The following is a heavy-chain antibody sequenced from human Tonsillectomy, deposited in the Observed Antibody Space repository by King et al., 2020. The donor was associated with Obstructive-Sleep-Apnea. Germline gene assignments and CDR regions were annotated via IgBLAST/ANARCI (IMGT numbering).Heavy chain of an antibody. J-gene: IGHJ4*02. CDR3: AREGLLEY. CDR2: ISADNGDT. D-gene: IGHD5-18*01. V-gene: IGHV1-18*01. CDR1: GYTFSSYG. Sequence: QLVQSGAEVKKPGASVKVSCKASGYTFSSYGISWVRQAPGLGLEWMGWISADNGDTNYAQKFQGRLTMTTDTSTSTAYMELRSLRSDDTAMYFCAREGLLEYWGQGTLVTVSS.